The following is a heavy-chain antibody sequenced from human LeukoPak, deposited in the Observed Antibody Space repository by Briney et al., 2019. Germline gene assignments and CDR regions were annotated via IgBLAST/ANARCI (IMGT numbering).Heavy chain of an antibody. J-gene: IGHJ4*02. CDR1: GFTFSSYA. D-gene: IGHD4-11*01. Sequence: GGSLRLSCAASGFTFSSYAMSWVRQAPGKGLEWVSTISGSGGSTFYADSVKGRFTISRDNSKNTLYLQMYSLRAEDTAVYYCAKDEARTLTNGYYFEYWGQGTLVTVSS. CDR3: AKDEARTLTNGYYFEY. CDR2: ISGSGGST. V-gene: IGHV3-23*01.